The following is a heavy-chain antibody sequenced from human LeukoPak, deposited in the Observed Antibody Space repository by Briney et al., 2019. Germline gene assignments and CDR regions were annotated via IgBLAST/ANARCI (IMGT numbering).Heavy chain of an antibody. J-gene: IGHJ4*02. CDR1: GGSISSYY. CDR3: ARLSYGGSYYYFDY. V-gene: IGHV4-59*08. Sequence: SETLSLTCTVSGGSISSYYWSWIRQPPGKGLEWIGYIYYSGSTNYNPSLKSRVTISVDTSKNQFSLKLGSVTAADTAVYYCARLSYGGSYYYFDYWGQGTLVTVSS. CDR2: IYYSGST. D-gene: IGHD1-26*01.